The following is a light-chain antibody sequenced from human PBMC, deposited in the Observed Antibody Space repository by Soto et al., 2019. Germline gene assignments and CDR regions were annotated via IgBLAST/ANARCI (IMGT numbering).Light chain of an antibody. Sequence: QSVLTQPASVSGSPGQSITISCTGTSSNFGNYNLVSWYQQHPRKVPKLILFEVNKRPSGVSGRFSGSKSGNTASLTISGLQAEDEADYYCCSFTSSNTHVFGTGTKVTVL. CDR3: CSFTSSNTHV. V-gene: IGLV2-23*02. CDR1: SSNFGNYNL. CDR2: EVN. J-gene: IGLJ1*01.